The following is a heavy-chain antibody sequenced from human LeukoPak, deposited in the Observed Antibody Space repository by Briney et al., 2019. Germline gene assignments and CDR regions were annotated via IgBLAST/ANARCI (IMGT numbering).Heavy chain of an antibody. CDR1: GFTVSSNY. V-gene: IGHV3-66*01. J-gene: IGHJ3*02. Sequence: GGSLRLSCAASGFTVSSNYMSWVRQAPGKGLEWVSVIYSGGTTHYADSVKGRFTISRDNSKNTLYLQMNSLRAEDTAVYYCARGPYGSSGTPDAFDIWGQGTMVTVSS. CDR2: IYSGGTT. CDR3: ARGPYGSSGTPDAFDI. D-gene: IGHD3-10*01.